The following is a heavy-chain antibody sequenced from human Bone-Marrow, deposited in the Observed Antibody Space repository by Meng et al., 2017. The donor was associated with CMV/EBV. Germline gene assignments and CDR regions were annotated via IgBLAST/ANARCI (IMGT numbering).Heavy chain of an antibody. V-gene: IGHV4-34*01. J-gene: IGHJ4*02. CDR1: GGSFSGYY. CDR2: INHSGST. Sequence: SETLSLTCAVYGGSFSGYYWSWIRQPPGKGLEWIGEINHSGSTNYNPSLKSRVTISVDTSKNQFSLKPSSVTAADTAVYFCARGWPTLYWGQGTLVTVSS. CDR3: ARGWPTLY.